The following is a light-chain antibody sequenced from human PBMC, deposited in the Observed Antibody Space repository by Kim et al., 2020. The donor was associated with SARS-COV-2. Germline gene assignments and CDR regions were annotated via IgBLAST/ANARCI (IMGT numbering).Light chain of an antibody. CDR1: NVGSKG. CDR3: QVWDSSSDQPNWV. J-gene: IGLJ3*02. CDR2: YDS. V-gene: IGLV3-21*04. Sequence: GKTTRITCGENNVGSKGVHWYHQKPCRAPVLVTYYDSERPSGIPERFSGSNSGNTATLTISRVEAGDEADYYCQVWDSSSDQPNWVFGGGNQLTVL.